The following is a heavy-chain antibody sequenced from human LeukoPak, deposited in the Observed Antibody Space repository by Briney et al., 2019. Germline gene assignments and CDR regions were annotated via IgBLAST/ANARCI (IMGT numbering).Heavy chain of an antibody. CDR3: ARTTFYGDYVDY. CDR1: GGSISSSSYY. Sequence: NPSETLSLTCTVSGGSISSSSYYWGWIRRPPGKGLEWIRSIYYSGSTYYNPSLKSRVTISVDTSKNQFSLKLSSVTAADTAVYYCARTTFYGDYVDYWGQGTLVTVSS. D-gene: IGHD2/OR15-2a*01. J-gene: IGHJ4*02. V-gene: IGHV4-39*01. CDR2: IYYSGST.